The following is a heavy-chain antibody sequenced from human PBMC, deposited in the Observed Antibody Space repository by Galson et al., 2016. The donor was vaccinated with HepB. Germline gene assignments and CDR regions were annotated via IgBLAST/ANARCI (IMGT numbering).Heavy chain of an antibody. CDR2: VSTDGRST. J-gene: IGHJ4*02. V-gene: IGHV3-74*01. Sequence: SLRLSCAASGFSLSRYWMHWVRQAPGKGPVWVSRVSTDGRSTNYADSVKGRFTISRDNAKNTLYLKMNSLRAEDTAVYYCARAPPLPATVGGYDSWGQGILVTVSS. CDR1: GFSLSRYW. CDR3: ARAPPLPATVGGYDS. D-gene: IGHD2-2*01.